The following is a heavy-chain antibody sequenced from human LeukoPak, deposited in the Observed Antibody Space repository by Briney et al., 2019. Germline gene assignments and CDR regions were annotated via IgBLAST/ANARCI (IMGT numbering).Heavy chain of an antibody. CDR3: AREGYHYYGMDV. D-gene: IGHD2-15*01. CDR1: GYTFTNYY. J-gene: IGHJ6*02. Sequence: ASVKVSCKASGYTFTNYYMHWVRQAPGHGLEWMGVINPSGGSTTHAQKFQGRVIMTRDASTTTVHVELSSLGSEDTAVYYCAREGYHYYGMDVWGQGTTVTVSS. V-gene: IGHV1-46*01. CDR2: INPSGGST.